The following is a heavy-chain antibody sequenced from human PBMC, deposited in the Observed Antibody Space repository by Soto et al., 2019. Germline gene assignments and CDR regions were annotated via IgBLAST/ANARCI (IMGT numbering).Heavy chain of an antibody. J-gene: IGHJ4*02. Sequence: QVQLQQWGAGLLKPSETLSLTCAVYGGSFSGYYWTWIRQPPGTGLEWIGEINHSGSTNYNPSLRGRVTIPVDTSKMQFSLKLTSVTAADTAVYYCARDKITGLFESWGQGTLVTVSS. CDR3: ARDKITGLFES. D-gene: IGHD2-8*02. CDR2: INHSGST. V-gene: IGHV4-34*01. CDR1: GGSFSGYY.